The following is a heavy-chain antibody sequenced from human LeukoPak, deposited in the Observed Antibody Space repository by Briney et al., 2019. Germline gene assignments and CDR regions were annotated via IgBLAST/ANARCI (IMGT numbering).Heavy chain of an antibody. J-gene: IGHJ5*02. CDR2: MNPNSGNT. CDR1: GYTFTSYY. CDR3: ARGRYYDFWSGYSNWFDP. Sequence: GASVKVSCKASGYTFTSYYMHWVRQAPGQGLEWMGWMNPNSGNTGYAQKFQGRVTITRNTSISTAYMELSSLRSEDTAVYYCARGRYYDFWSGYSNWFDPWGQGTLVTVSS. D-gene: IGHD3-3*01. V-gene: IGHV1-8*03.